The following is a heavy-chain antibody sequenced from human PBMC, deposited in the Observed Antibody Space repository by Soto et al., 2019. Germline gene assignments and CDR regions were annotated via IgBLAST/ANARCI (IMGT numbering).Heavy chain of an antibody. J-gene: IGHJ4*02. CDR2: IYYSGST. D-gene: IGHD4-17*01. V-gene: IGHV4-59*01. CDR1: CVSIRSYY. Sequence: PSETLSLTCTVSCVSIRSYYWSCIRQPPGKGLEWIGYIYYSGSTNYNPSLKSRVTISVDTSKNQFSLKLSSVTAADTAVYYCARSRGYGDYDFDYWGQGTLVTVSS. CDR3: ARSRGYGDYDFDY.